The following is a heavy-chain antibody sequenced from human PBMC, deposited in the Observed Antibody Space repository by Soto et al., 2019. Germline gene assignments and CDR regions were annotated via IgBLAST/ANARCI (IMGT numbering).Heavy chain of an antibody. Sequence: QVQLVQSGAEVKKPGASVKVSCKASGYTFSDYYIHWMRQAPGQGLEGMGWINPHSGGTKYAHKFQGWVTLTRDTSIKTAYMELSRLTSDDTAVYYCAGESGGATATLDYYYLYMDVWGKGTTVTVSS. CDR3: AGESGGATATLDYYYLYMDV. D-gene: IGHD5-12*01. J-gene: IGHJ6*03. CDR2: INPHSGGT. CDR1: GYTFSDYY. V-gene: IGHV1-2*04.